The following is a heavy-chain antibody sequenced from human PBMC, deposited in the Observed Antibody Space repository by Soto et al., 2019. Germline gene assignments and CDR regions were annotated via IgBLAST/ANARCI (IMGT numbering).Heavy chain of an antibody. CDR2: ISHDGNSK. V-gene: IGHV3-30-3*01. CDR3: TRVANGYSIGQGSDN. Sequence: GGSLRLSCAASGITLSGYAMHWVRQAPGKGLDWVAVISHDGNSKYYINSVKGRFSISRDDSRNTLYLQMDSLRAEDTALYYCTRVANGYSIGQGSDNCGQGTLVTVSS. CDR1: GITLSGYA. D-gene: IGHD5-18*01. J-gene: IGHJ4*02.